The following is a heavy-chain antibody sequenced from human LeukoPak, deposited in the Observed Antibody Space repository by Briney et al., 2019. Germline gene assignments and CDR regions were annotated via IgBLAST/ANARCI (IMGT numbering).Heavy chain of an antibody. Sequence: GASVKVSCKASGGTFSSYAISWVRQAPGQGLEWMGRIIPILGIANYAQKFQGRVTITADKSTSTAYMELSSLRSEDTAVYYCARDDYYDRRFDYWGQGTLVTVSS. CDR2: IIPILGIA. CDR3: ARDDYYDRRFDY. D-gene: IGHD3-22*01. V-gene: IGHV1-69*04. J-gene: IGHJ4*02. CDR1: GGTFSSYA.